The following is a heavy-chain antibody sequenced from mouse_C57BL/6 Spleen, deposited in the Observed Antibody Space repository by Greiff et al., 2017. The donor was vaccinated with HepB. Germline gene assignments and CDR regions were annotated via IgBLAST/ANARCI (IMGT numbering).Heavy chain of an antibody. CDR3: ARSDAYYYGSSSFDY. Sequence: EVQRVESGPELVKPGASVKISCKASGYSFTGYYMNWVKQSPEKSLEWIGEINPSTGGTTYNQKFKAKATLTVDKSSSTAYMQLKSLTSEDSAVYYCARSDAYYYGSSSFDYWGQGTTLTVSS. CDR1: GYSFTGYY. J-gene: IGHJ2*01. CDR2: INPSTGGT. V-gene: IGHV1-42*01. D-gene: IGHD1-1*01.